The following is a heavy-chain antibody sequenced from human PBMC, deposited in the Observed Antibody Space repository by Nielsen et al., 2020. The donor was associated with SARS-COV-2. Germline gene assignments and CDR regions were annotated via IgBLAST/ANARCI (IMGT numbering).Heavy chain of an antibody. J-gene: IGHJ4*02. CDR1: GYTLTETS. V-gene: IGHV1-24*01. CDR2: FAPEDGET. D-gene: IGHD5-24*01. Sequence: ASVKLSCKVSGYTLTETSMHWARQATGKGLEWMGGFAPEDGETIYAQKFQGRVTMTEDTSTDTAYMELSSLRSEDTAVYYCATAFPIEMATILYYWGQGTLVTVSS. CDR3: ATAFPIEMATILYY.